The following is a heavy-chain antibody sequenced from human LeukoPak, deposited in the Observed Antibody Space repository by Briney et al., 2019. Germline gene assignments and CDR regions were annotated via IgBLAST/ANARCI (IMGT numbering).Heavy chain of an antibody. V-gene: IGHV3-53*01. CDR3: ARGGGYRPFDP. J-gene: IGHJ5*02. D-gene: IGHD3-16*02. CDR1: GFTVSSNY. Sequence: GGSLRLSCAVSGFTVSSNYMSWVRQAPGKGLEWVSVICSGGSTYYADSVKGRFTISRDNSKNTLYLQMNSLRAEDTAVYYCARGGGYRPFDPWGQGTLVTVSS. CDR2: ICSGGST.